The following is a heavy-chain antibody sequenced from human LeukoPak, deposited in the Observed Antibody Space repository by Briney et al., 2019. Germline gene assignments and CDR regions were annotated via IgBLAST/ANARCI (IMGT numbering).Heavy chain of an antibody. J-gene: IGHJ4*02. V-gene: IGHV3-23*01. D-gene: IGHD3-22*01. CDR3: AREAFDSSGYYPHFDY. CDR2: MSGSGMTP. CDR1: GFTFSSYA. Sequence: PGGSLRLSCAASGFTFSSYAISWVRQAPGKGLEWVSTMSGSGMTPKYADSVKGRFTISRDNAKNSLYLQMNSLRAEDTAIYYCAREAFDSSGYYPHFDYWGQGTLVTVSS.